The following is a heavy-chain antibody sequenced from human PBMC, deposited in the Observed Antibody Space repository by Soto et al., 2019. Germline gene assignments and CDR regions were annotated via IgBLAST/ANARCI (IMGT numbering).Heavy chain of an antibody. CDR3: ARGYSGYDFYYFDY. D-gene: IGHD5-12*01. CDR2: ISPDGSNT. Sequence: GGSLRLSCVASGFTFSNYWMHWVRQAPGKGLVWVSRISPDGSNTNYADSVKGRFTISRDNAKNPLYLQMNSLRAEDTAVYYCARGYSGYDFYYFDYWGQGTLVTVSS. V-gene: IGHV3-74*01. CDR1: GFTFSNYW. J-gene: IGHJ4*02.